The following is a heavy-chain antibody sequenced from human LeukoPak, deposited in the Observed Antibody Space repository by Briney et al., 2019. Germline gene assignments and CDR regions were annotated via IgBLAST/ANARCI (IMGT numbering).Heavy chain of an antibody. CDR3: ARDQGDEWTVTPAR. J-gene: IGHJ4*02. D-gene: IGHD4-11*01. CDR2: ISYDGSNK. V-gene: IGHV3-30*04. CDR1: GFTFSTYA. Sequence: GGSLRLSCAASGFTFSTYAMHWVRQAPGKGLEWVAVISYDGSNKYYADSVKGRFSISRDSSKDTLYLQMDSLRTEDTAVYYCARDQGDEWTVTPARWGQGTLVTVSS.